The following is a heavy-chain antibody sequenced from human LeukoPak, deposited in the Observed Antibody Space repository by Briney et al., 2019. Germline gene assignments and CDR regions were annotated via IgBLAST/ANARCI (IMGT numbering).Heavy chain of an antibody. CDR1: GGSIFSYY. V-gene: IGHV4-59*08. D-gene: IGHD4-17*01. Sequence: PSETLSLTCTVSGGSIFSYYWSWIRQPPGKGLEWMGYIYYSGSTNYNPSLKSRVTISVDTSKNQFSLKLSSVTAADTAVYYCARYGGYGDYRFDYWGQGTLVTVSS. J-gene: IGHJ4*02. CDR2: IYYSGST. CDR3: ARYGGYGDYRFDY.